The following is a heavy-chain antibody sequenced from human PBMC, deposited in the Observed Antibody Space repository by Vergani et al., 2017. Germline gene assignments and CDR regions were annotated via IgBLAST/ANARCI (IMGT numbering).Heavy chain of an antibody. J-gene: IGHJ4*02. D-gene: IGHD6-19*01. CDR1: GGNFSTHA. Sequence: QVQLVQSGADVKKPGSSVTVSCKASGGNFSTHAINWVRKAPRQGLEWMGGIIPIFDTENYAQKFQGRARITADESTSTAYMELSSLKSDDTAVYYCARGGSSGWPPNYFDYWGQGTLVTASS. V-gene: IGHV1-69*01. CDR2: IIPIFDTE. CDR3: ARGGSSGWPPNYFDY.